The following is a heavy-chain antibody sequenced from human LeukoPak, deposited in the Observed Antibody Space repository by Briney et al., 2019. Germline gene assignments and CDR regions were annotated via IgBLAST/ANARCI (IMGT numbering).Heavy chain of an antibody. CDR1: GTAISSHF. CDR2: FYHNGGT. Sequence: PSETLSLTCDISGTAISSHFWNWIRQSPAKGLEWIGYFYHNGGTSYNPSLRSRVTISVDSSQKKLSLQVTSMTAADTAIYYCAGGRMGRYYDHWGQGTLVAVST. V-gene: IGHV4-59*08. CDR3: AGGRMGRYYDH. D-gene: IGHD1-26*01. J-gene: IGHJ4*02.